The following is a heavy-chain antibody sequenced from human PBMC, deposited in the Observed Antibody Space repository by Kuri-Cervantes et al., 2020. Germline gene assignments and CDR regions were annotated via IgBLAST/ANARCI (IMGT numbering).Heavy chain of an antibody. CDR3: AREVPVLYDYVWGSYRYGNWFDP. J-gene: IGHJ5*02. D-gene: IGHD3-16*02. V-gene: IGHV4-59*01. CDR2: IYYSGST. Sequence: SETLSLTCTVSGGSISSYYWSWIRQPPEKGLEWIGYIYYSGSTNYNPSIKSRVTISVDTSKNQFSLKLSSVTAADTAVYYCAREVPVLYDYVWGSYRYGNWFDPWGQGTLVTVSS. CDR1: GGSISSYY.